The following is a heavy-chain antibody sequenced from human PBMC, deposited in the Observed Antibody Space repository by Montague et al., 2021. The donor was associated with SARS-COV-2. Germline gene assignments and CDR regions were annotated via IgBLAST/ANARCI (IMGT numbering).Heavy chain of an antibody. CDR2: IDHSGTT. CDR3: ARLNGWGFVFLIAVPRKNCYLEV. V-gene: IGHV4-34*01. D-gene: IGHD2-21*01. Sequence: SETLSLTCAVYGGSFSDYYWTWIRQPPGKGLEWIGEIDHSGTTNYNPSLKSRLSISVDTSKNQFSLTLNSVTAADTAVYYCARLNGWGFVFLIAVPRKNCYLEVGGRGTRVT. CDR1: GGSFSDYY. J-gene: IGHJ2*01.